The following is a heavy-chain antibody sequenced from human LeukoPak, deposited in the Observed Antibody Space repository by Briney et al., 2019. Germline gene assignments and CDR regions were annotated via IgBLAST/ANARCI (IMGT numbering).Heavy chain of an antibody. CDR2: MNPNSGGT. J-gene: IGHJ4*02. Sequence: ASVKVSCKASGYTFTGYYMHWVRQAPGQGLEWMGWMNPNSGGTNYAQKFQGRVTITADKSTSTAYMELSSLRSEDTAVYYCARGVGYIEWELLRALDSLRRGYFDYWGQGTLVTVSS. D-gene: IGHD1-26*01. V-gene: IGHV1-2*02. CDR3: ARGVGYIEWELLRALDSLRRGYFDY. CDR1: GYTFTGYY.